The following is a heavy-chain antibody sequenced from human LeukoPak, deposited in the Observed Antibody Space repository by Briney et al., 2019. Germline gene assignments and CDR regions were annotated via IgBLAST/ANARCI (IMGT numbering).Heavy chain of an antibody. CDR2: IYYSGST. CDR3: ARSYCSSSCYAVGAFDI. Sequence: SQTLSLTCTVSGGSISSGGYYWSWIRQHPGKGLEWIGYIYYSGSTYYNPSLKSRVTISVDTSKNQFSLKLSSVTAADTAVYYCARSYCSSSCYAVGAFDIWGQGTVVTVSS. V-gene: IGHV4-31*03. CDR1: GGSISSGGYY. J-gene: IGHJ3*02. D-gene: IGHD2-2*01.